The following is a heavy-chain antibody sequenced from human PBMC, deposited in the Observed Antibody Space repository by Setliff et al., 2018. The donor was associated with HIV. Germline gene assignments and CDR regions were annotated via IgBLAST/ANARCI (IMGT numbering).Heavy chain of an antibody. CDR2: ISTYNGNT. J-gene: IGHJ6*02. Sequence: ASVKVSCKASGYTFTTYGITWVRQAPGQGLEWMGWISTYNGNTNYAQKFWGRVTITSDRPVRTAYMELSSLRSEDMVVYSCEGNRGYYSSYDYYGMDVWGQGTTVTVSS. V-gene: IGHV1-18*03. CDR3: EGNRGYYSSYDYYGMDV. D-gene: IGHD3-3*01. CDR1: GYTFTTYG.